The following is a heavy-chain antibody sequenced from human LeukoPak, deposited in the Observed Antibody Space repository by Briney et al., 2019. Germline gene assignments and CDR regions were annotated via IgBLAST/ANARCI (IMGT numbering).Heavy chain of an antibody. CDR3: AKDRSSGWYDAFDI. D-gene: IGHD6-19*01. CDR2: ISGSGGST. Sequence: PGGSLRLSCAASGFTFSSYAMSWVRQAPGKGLEWVSSISGSGGSTYCSDSVKGRFTISRDNSKNTLYLQLNSLRAEDTAVYYCAKDRSSGWYDAFDIWGQGTMVIVSS. J-gene: IGHJ3*02. V-gene: IGHV3-23*01. CDR1: GFTFSSYA.